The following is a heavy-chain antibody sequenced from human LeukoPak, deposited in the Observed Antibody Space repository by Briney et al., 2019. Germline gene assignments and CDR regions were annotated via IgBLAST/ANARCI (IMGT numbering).Heavy chain of an antibody. Sequence: SQTLSPTCTISGDSIISDVYYWSWIRQPAGKGLEWIGRIGTSGGTNYDPSLKSRLTISLDTSKNEFSLTVSSVTAADTAVYYCARWNREIRWYDPWGQGTLVTVSS. CDR1: GDSIISDVYY. V-gene: IGHV4-61*02. CDR3: ARWNREIRWYDP. D-gene: IGHD1-1*01. CDR2: IGTSGGT. J-gene: IGHJ5*02.